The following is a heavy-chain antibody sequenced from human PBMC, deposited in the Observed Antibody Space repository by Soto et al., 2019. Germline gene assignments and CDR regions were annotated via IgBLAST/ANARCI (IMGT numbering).Heavy chain of an antibody. CDR3: ARDRSDYDSSGLR. J-gene: IGHJ4*02. CDR2: ISGSGSTV. D-gene: IGHD3-22*01. V-gene: IGHV3-11*01. Sequence: PGGSLRLSCAASGFTFSDYYMSWIRQAPGKGLEWVSYISGSGSTVYHADSVKGRFAISRDNAKNSLYLQMNSLRSEDTAVYYCARDRSDYDSSGLRWGQGTLVTVSS. CDR1: GFTFSDYY.